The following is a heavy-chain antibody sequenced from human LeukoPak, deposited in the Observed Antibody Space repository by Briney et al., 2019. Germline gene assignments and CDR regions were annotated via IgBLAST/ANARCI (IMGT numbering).Heavy chain of an antibody. CDR3: STGPTRISMIRGVVITDY. D-gene: IGHD3-10*01. Sequence: GGSLRLSCVASGFPLSDYFMTWIRQAPGKGLEWVGRIKSKTDGGTTDYAAPVKGRFTISRDDSKNTLYLQMNRLKTEDTAVYYCSTGPTRISMIRGVVITDYWGQGTLVTVSS. CDR2: IKSKTDGGTT. J-gene: IGHJ4*02. CDR1: GFPLSDYF. V-gene: IGHV3-15*01.